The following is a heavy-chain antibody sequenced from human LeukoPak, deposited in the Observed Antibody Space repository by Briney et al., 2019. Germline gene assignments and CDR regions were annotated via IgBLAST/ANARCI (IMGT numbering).Heavy chain of an antibody. D-gene: IGHD2-15*01. J-gene: IGHJ4*02. CDR1: GGSISSSSYY. CDR2: IFYSGIT. Sequence: PSETLSLXCTVSGGSISSSSYYWGWIRQPPGKGREWIGSIFYSGITSYNPSLKSRVMISVDTSKNQFALKLSSVTAADTAVYYCARMGRPYDYWGQGTPVTVSS. CDR3: ARMGRPYDY. V-gene: IGHV4-39*01.